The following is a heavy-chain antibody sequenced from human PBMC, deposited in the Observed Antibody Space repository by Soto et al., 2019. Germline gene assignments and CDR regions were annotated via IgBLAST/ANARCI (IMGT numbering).Heavy chain of an antibody. V-gene: IGHV1-3*01. CDR3: ARGVTRGSFPPFDL. D-gene: IGHD5-18*01. CDR2: INAGNGNT. CDR1: GYTFTGYA. J-gene: IGHJ4*02. Sequence: GASVKVSCKASGYTFTGYAMHWVRQAPGQRLEWMGWINAGNGNTKYSQKFQGRVTITRDTSASTAYMELSSLRSEDTAVYYCARGVTRGSFPPFDLWGQGTLVTVSS.